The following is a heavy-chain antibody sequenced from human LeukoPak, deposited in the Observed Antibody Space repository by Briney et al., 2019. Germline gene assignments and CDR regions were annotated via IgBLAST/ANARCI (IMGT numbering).Heavy chain of an antibody. CDR1: GFTFSTYS. J-gene: IGHJ6*02. Sequence: GGSLRLSCAASGFTFSTYSLNWVRPAPGKGLEWVSYIDTSSRTIYYADSVKGRFTISRDNAKNSLYLQMNSLRAEDTAVYYCARPPNYYGSGMDGVDVWGQGTSVTVSS. V-gene: IGHV3-48*04. D-gene: IGHD3-10*01. CDR3: ARPPNYYGSGMDGVDV. CDR2: IDTSSRTI.